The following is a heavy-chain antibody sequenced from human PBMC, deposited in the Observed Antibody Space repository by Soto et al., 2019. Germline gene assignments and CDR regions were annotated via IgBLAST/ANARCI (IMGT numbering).Heavy chain of an antibody. CDR3: ARTTVTPIDAFDI. Sequence: QVPLVQSGAEVKKPGASVKVSCKASGYTFTSYSMHWVRQAPGQRLEWMGWTNTGNGDTKFSQNFQGRVTITRDTSATTAYMELSSLRSEDTAVYYCARTTVTPIDAFDIWGQGTMVTVSS. CDR2: TNTGNGDT. CDR1: GYTFTSYS. J-gene: IGHJ3*02. D-gene: IGHD4-17*01. V-gene: IGHV1-3*04.